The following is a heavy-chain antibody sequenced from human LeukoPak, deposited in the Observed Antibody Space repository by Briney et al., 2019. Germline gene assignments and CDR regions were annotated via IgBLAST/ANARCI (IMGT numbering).Heavy chain of an antibody. Sequence: SVNVSCKASAGTFSRSAISWVRQAPGQGLEWMGGIIPIFGTANYAQKTQGRVTITADKSTSTAYMELSSLRSEDTAVYYFGRAGITMARGWFDPWGQGTQVTVSS. CDR1: AGTFSRSA. J-gene: IGHJ5*02. V-gene: IGHV1-69*06. D-gene: IGHD3-10*01. CDR2: IIPIFGTA. CDR3: GRAGITMARGWFDP.